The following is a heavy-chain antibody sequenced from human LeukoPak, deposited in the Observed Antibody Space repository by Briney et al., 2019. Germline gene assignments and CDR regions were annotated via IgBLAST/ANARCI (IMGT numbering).Heavy chain of an antibody. Sequence: SETLSLTCTVSGGSISSYYWTWIRQPAGKGLEWIGRIYTSGSTDYNPPFDSRVTISIDTSKNQFSLRLSSVTAADTAVYYCARLGEMPPDYYYYMDVWGKGTTVTVS. CDR3: ARLGEMPPDYYYYMDV. V-gene: IGHV4-4*07. D-gene: IGHD5-24*01. CDR1: GGSISSYY. CDR2: IYTSGST. J-gene: IGHJ6*03.